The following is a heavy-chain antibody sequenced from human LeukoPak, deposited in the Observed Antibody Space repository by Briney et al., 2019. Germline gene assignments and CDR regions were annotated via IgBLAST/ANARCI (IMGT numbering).Heavy chain of an antibody. Sequence: KDGESLKISCKGSGYSFTSYWIGWVRQMPGKGLEWMGIIYPGDSDTRYSPSFQGQVTISADKSISTAYLQWSSLKASDTAMYYCARPLMIAASLAAFDIWGQGTMVTVSS. CDR3: ARPLMIAASLAAFDI. V-gene: IGHV5-51*01. CDR1: GYSFTSYW. CDR2: IYPGDSDT. J-gene: IGHJ3*02. D-gene: IGHD6-6*01.